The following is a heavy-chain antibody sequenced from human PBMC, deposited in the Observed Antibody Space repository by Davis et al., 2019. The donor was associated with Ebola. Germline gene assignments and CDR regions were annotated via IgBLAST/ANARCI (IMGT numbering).Heavy chain of an antibody. V-gene: IGHV4-34*01. D-gene: IGHD1-26*01. CDR1: GGSFSGYY. CDR2: INHSGST. CDR3: ARADPSGRDY. Sequence: PSETLSLTCAVYGGSFSGYYWSWIRQPPGKGLEWIGEINHSGSTNYNPSLKSRVTISVDTSKNQFSLKLSSVTAADTAVYYCARADPSGRDYWGQGTLVTVSS. J-gene: IGHJ4*02.